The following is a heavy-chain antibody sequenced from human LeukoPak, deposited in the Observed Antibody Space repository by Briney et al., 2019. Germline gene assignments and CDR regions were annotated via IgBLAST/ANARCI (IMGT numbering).Heavy chain of an antibody. CDR1: GYTFISYG. D-gene: IGHD5-12*01. V-gene: IGHV1-18*01. CDR2: ISAYNGNT. CDR3: ARVWGHDSGYDYLAWFDP. Sequence: ASVKVSCKASGYTFISYGISWVRQAPGQGLEWMGWISAYNGNTNYAQKLRGRVTMTTDTSTSTAYMELRSLRSDDTAVYYCARVWGHDSGYDYLAWFDPWGQGTLVTVSS. J-gene: IGHJ5*02.